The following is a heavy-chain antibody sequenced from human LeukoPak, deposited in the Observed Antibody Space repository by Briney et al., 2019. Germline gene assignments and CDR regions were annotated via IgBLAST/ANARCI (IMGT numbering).Heavy chain of an antibody. J-gene: IGHJ3*01. D-gene: IGHD3-22*01. CDR3: ARLRPYYESSGYNGDV. V-gene: IGHV4-39*01. CDR1: GGSISGSSYY. Sequence: SETLPLTCTVSGGSISGSSYYWGWIRQPPGKGLEWIGSMYYSGRTYYNPSLKSRVTISVDTAKNQFSLKLNSVTAADTAVYYCARLRPYYESSGYNGDVWGQGTMVTVSS. CDR2: MYYSGRT.